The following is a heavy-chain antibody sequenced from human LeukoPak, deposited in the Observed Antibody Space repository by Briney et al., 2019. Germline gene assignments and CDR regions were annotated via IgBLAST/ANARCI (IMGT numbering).Heavy chain of an antibody. CDR1: GYTFTGHY. Sequence: ASVKVSCKASGYTFTGHYMHWVRQAPGQGVEWMGWINPNSGATKYAQKFQGRVTLTRDTSISTAYMEFSRLRSDDTAVYYCARDPIGDSRYKWFDPWGQGTLVTVSS. CDR2: INPNSGAT. CDR3: ARDPIGDSRYKWFDP. J-gene: IGHJ5*02. D-gene: IGHD4-17*01. V-gene: IGHV1-2*02.